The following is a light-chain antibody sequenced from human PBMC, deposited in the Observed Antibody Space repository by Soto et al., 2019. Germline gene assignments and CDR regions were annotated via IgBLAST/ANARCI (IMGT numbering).Light chain of an antibody. J-gene: IGLJ2*01. V-gene: IGLV2-11*01. CDR3: CSYAGSYTLV. CDR2: DVN. CDR1: SSDVGGYHY. Sequence: QSALTQPRSVXXXXGQSVTLSCTGTSSDVGGYHYVSWYQHHPGKAPKIIIYDVNKRPSGVPDRFSGSKSGNTASLTISGLQTEDEADYYCCSYAGSYTLVFGGGTKLTVL.